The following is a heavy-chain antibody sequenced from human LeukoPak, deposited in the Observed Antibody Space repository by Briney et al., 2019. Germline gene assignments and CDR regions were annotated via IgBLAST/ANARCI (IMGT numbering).Heavy chain of an antibody. V-gene: IGHV3-30-3*01. J-gene: IGHJ4*02. CDR3: ARAPVRGAVAGVDY. Sequence: GGSLRLSCAASGFTFNNYAIHWVCQAPGKGLEWVAVVTYDGNNQYYADSVKGRFTVSRDNSRNTVNLQMNSLRGEDTAVYYCARAPVRGAVAGVDYWGQGTLVTVSS. CDR2: VTYDGNNQ. D-gene: IGHD6-19*01. CDR1: GFTFNNYA.